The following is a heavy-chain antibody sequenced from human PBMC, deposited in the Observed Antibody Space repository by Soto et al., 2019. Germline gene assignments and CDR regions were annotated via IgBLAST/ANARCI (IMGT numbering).Heavy chain of an antibody. V-gene: IGHV1-3*01. CDR2: INAGNGNT. D-gene: IGHD6-19*01. CDR3: ARGRAVAGYYGMDV. Sequence: QVQLVQSGAEVKKPGASVKVSCKASGYTFTSYAMHWVRQAPGQRLEWMGWINAGNGNTKYSQKFQGRVTITRDTSASTAYMELGSLRSEDTAVYYCARGRAVAGYYGMDVWGQGTTFTVSS. CDR1: GYTFTSYA. J-gene: IGHJ6*02.